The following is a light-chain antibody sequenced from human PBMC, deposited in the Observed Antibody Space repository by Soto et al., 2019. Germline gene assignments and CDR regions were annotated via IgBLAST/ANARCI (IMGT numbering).Light chain of an antibody. CDR2: GAS. CDR1: QNTDIF. V-gene: IGKV1-39*01. Sequence: DIQMTQSPSSLSASVGDRVTITCRASQNTDIFLNWYHQKPGRAPNLLIYGASTLQNGVPSRFSGSGSGTDFSLTISSLQPEDFGTYYCQQSYSAPPLTFGAGTKVDIK. J-gene: IGKJ4*01. CDR3: QQSYSAPPLT.